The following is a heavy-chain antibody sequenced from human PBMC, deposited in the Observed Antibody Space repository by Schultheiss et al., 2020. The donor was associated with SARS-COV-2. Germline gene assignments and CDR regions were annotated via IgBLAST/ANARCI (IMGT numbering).Heavy chain of an antibody. CDR2: IYHSGST. V-gene: IGHV4-59*12. Sequence: SETLSLTCTVSGGSISSYYWSWIRQPPGKGLEWIGDIYHSGSTNYNPSLKSRVTISVDTSKNQFSLKLSSVTAADTAVYYCARGHDFWKGYYYYYYGMDVWGQGTTVTVSS. CDR3: ARGHDFWKGYYYYYYGMDV. CDR1: GGSISSYY. J-gene: IGHJ6*02. D-gene: IGHD3-3*01.